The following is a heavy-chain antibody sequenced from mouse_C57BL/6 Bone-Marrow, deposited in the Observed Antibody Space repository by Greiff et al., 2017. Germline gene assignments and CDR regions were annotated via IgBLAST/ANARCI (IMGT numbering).Heavy chain of an antibody. CDR1: GYAFSSSW. D-gene: IGHD3-3*01. CDR3: ARGGGTGFAY. CDR2: IYPGDGDT. Sequence: QVQLQQSGPELVKPGASVKISCKASGYAFSSSWMNWVQQRPGKGLEWIGRIYPGDGDTNYNGKFKGKATLTADKSSSTAYMQLSSLTSEDSAVYFCARGGGTGFAYWGQGTLVTVSA. J-gene: IGHJ3*01. V-gene: IGHV1-82*01.